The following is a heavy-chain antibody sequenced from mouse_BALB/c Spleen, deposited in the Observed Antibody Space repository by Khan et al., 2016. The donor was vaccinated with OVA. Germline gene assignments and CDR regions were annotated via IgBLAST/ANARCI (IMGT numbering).Heavy chain of an antibody. Sequence: EVQLQESGPGLVKPSQSLSLTCTVTGYSITSDYAWNWIRQFPGNKLEWMGYISYSGSTSYNPSLKSRISFTRDTSTNQFFLQLNSVTTADTAIYYWGRGDYDGAWFAYWGQGTLVTVSA. V-gene: IGHV3-2*02. CDR3: GRGDYDGAWFAY. J-gene: IGHJ3*01. CDR2: ISYSGST. D-gene: IGHD2-4*01. CDR1: GYSITSDYA.